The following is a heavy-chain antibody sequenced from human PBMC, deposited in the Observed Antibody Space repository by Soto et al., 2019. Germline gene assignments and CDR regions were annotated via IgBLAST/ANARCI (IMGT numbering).Heavy chain of an antibody. V-gene: IGHV4-4*07. CDR1: GGSVSSYY. D-gene: IGHD6-13*01. Sequence: PSDTLSLTCTVSGGSVSSYYWSWIRPPAGEGLEWIGRIYNSGSTNYNPSLKSRVTMSVDTSKNRFSLKLDSVTAADTAVYYCAREGFRGVAAVAGSRFEPFDIWGQGTRATVSS. CDR2: IYNSGST. CDR3: AREGFRGVAAVAGSRFEPFDI. J-gene: IGHJ3*02.